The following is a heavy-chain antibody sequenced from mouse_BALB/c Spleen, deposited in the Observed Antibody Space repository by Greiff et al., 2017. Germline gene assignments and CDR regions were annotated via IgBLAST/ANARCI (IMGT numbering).Heavy chain of an antibody. Sequence: VMLVESGPGLVAPSQSLSITCTVSGFSLTSYGVHWVRQPPGKGLEWLGVIWAGGSTNYNSALMSRLSISKDNSKSQVFLKMNSLQTDDTAMYYCARDEYGNYYYAMDYWGQGTSVTVSS. CDR2: IWAGGST. CDR3: ARDEYGNYYYAMDY. J-gene: IGHJ4*01. CDR1: GFSLTSYG. D-gene: IGHD2-10*02. V-gene: IGHV2-9*02.